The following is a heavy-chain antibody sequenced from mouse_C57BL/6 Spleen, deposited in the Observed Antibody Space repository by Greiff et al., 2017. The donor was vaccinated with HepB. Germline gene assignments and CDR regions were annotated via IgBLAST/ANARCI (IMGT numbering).Heavy chain of an antibody. J-gene: IGHJ4*01. Sequence: VQLQESGPGLVQPSQSLSITCTVSGFSLTSYGVHWVRQSPGKGLEWLGVIWRGGSTDYNAAFMSRLSITKDNSKSQVFFKMNSLQADDTAIYYCAKNLLPWGYAMDYWGQGTSVTVSS. CDR1: GFSLTSYG. V-gene: IGHV2-5*01. CDR2: IWRGGST. CDR3: AKNLLPWGYAMDY.